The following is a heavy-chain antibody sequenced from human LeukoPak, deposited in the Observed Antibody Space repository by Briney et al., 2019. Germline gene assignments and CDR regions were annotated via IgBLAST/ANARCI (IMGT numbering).Heavy chain of an antibody. CDR1: GGSFSGYF. CDR3: ARGPPLAYSGTGGYYLFDY. J-gene: IGHJ4*02. V-gene: IGHV4-34*01. CDR2: VTHSGST. D-gene: IGHD3-22*01. Sequence: PSETLSLTCAVYGGSFSGYFWSWIRQPPGKGLEWIGEVTHSGSTNYNPSLKSRVTISVGTSKNQFSLYLSSVTAADTAVYYCARGPPLAYSGTGGYYLFDYWGQGILVTVSS.